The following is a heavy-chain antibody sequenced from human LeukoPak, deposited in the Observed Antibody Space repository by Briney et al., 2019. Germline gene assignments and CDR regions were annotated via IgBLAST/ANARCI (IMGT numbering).Heavy chain of an antibody. CDR1: GFTFSSYE. V-gene: IGHV3-48*03. J-gene: IGHJ4*02. CDR2: ISSSGSAI. D-gene: IGHD1-26*01. Sequence: GGSLRLSCAASGFTFSSYEMNWVRQAPGKGLEWVSKISSSGSAIYYADSVKGRFTISRDNAKNSLYLQMNSLRAEDTAVYYCARFGRVGATQSGYWGQGTLVTVSS. CDR3: ARFGRVGATQSGY.